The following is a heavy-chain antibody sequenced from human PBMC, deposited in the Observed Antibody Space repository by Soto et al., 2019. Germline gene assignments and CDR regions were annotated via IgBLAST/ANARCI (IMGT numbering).Heavy chain of an antibody. CDR1: GFTYSSHG. CDR3: ARDGQYRSDGLYI. CDR2: LSRGGGST. D-gene: IGHD5-12*01. V-gene: IGHV3-23*01. J-gene: IGHJ3*02. Sequence: EAQLLESGGELIQPGGSLRLSCAASGFTYSSHGMSWVRQAPGKGLEWIAGLSRGGGSTYYADSVKGRFTISRDNSKNTLESIMNSLRVEDTALYYCARDGQYRSDGLYIWGQGTMVTVSS.